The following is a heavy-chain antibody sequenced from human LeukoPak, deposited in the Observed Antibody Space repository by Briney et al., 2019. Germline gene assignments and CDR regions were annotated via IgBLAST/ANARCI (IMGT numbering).Heavy chain of an antibody. CDR2: ISSSSSTI. J-gene: IGHJ4*02. CDR1: GFTFSSYA. V-gene: IGHV3-48*04. CDR3: ARDQGGYSGYDPNYYFGY. Sequence: PGRSLRLSCAASGFTFSSYAMHWVRQAPGKGLEWVSYISSSSSTIYYADSVKGRFTISRDNAKNSLYLQMNSLRAEDTAVYYCARDQGGYSGYDPNYYFGYWGQGTLVTVSS. D-gene: IGHD5-12*01.